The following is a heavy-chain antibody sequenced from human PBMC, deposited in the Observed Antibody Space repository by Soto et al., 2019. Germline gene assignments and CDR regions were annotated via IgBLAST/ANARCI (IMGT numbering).Heavy chain of an antibody. J-gene: IGHJ4*01. CDR2: ISYEGSRK. CDR1: GFTFSAYG. CDR3: AKDWTPRQVPQYFFDF. D-gene: IGHD3-3*01. V-gene: IGHV3-30*18. Sequence: GGSLRLSCGASGFTFSAYGMHWVRQAPGKGLEWLAVISYEGSRKFYADSVKGRFTISRDDSENSVYLQMNSLRPEDTSIYYCAKDWTPRQVPQYFFDFWGQGTLVTVSS.